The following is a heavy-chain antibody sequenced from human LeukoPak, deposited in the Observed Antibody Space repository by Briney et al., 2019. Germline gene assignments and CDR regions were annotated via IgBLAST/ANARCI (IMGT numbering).Heavy chain of an antibody. D-gene: IGHD3-9*01. V-gene: IGHV5-51*01. CDR1: GYSFTSYW. CDR3: ARGTYYDILTGYYPPFDY. CDR2: IYPGDSDT. Sequence: GESLKISCKGSGYSFTSYWIGWVRQMPGKGLEWMGIIYPGDSDTRYSPSFQGQVTISADKSISTAYLQWSSLKASDTAMYYGARGTYYDILTGYYPPFDYWGQGTLVTVSS. J-gene: IGHJ4*02.